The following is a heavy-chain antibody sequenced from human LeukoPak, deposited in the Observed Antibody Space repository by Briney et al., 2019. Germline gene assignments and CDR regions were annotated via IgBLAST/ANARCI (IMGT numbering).Heavy chain of an antibody. Sequence: PSETLSLTCTVSGGSISTSNYYWGWIRQPPGKGLEWIGNIFYSGSTYYGPSLKSRLTISLDTSRNQFSMNLNSVTAAGTAVYYCAKGAGPPWFDPWGQGTLVTVSS. J-gene: IGHJ5*02. CDR1: GGSISTSNYY. V-gene: IGHV4-39*07. CDR3: AKGAGPPWFDP. CDR2: IFYSGST. D-gene: IGHD6-13*01.